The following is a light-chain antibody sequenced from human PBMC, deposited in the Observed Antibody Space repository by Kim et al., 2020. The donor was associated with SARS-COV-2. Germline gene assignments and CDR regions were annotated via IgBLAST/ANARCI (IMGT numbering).Light chain of an antibody. CDR1: NIGSKS. V-gene: IGLV3-21*04. Sequence: SYELNQPPSVSVAPGKTARITCGGNNIGSKSVHWYQQKPGQAPVLVIYYDSDRPSGIPERFSGSNSGNTATLTISRVEAGDEADYYCQVCDSGVVFG. CDR3: QVCDSGVV. J-gene: IGLJ2*01. CDR2: YDS.